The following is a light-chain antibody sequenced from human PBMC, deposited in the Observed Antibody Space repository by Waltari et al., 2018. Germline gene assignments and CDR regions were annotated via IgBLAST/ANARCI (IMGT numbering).Light chain of an antibody. CDR1: PSVLYSSNNKNY. Sequence: DIVMTQSPDSLPVSLGERATINCKSSPSVLYSSNNKNYLAWYQQKPGQPPKLLIYWASTRESGVPDRFSGSGSGTDFTLTISSLQAEDVAVYYCQQYYSTPPTFGQGTTLEIK. J-gene: IGKJ2*01. CDR2: WAS. V-gene: IGKV4-1*01. CDR3: QQYYSTPPT.